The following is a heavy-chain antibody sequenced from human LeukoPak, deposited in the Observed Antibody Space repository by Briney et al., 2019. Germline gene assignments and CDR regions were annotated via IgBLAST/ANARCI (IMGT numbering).Heavy chain of an antibody. CDR3: ARGGGPTTYYYYYYGMDV. J-gene: IGHJ6*02. V-gene: IGHV4-34*01. D-gene: IGHD1-1*01. CDR2: INHSGST. CDR1: GGSFSGYY. Sequence: SETLSLTCAVYGGSFSGYYWSWIRQPPGKGLEWIGEINHSGSTNYNPSLKSRVTISVDTSKNQFSLKLSSVTAADTAVYYCARGGGPTTYYYYYYGMDVWGQGTTVTVSS.